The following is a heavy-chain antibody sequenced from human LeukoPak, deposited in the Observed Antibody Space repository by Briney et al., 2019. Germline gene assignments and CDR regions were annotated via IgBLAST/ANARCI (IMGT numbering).Heavy chain of an antibody. Sequence: SETLSLTCAVYGGSFSGYYWSWIRQPPGKGLEWIGEINHSGSTNYNPSLKSRVTISVDTSKNQFPLKLSSVTAADTAVYYCARGQGVARRITMVRGVYYFDYWGQGTLVTVSS. V-gene: IGHV4-34*01. J-gene: IGHJ4*02. CDR2: INHSGST. CDR1: GGSFSGYY. D-gene: IGHD3-10*01. CDR3: ARGQGVARRITMVRGVYYFDY.